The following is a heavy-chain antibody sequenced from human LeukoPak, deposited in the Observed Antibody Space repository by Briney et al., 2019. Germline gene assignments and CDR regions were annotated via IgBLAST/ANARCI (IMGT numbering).Heavy chain of an antibody. J-gene: IGHJ3*02. V-gene: IGHV4-39*01. CDR2: IYYSGST. Sequence: SETLSLTCTVSGGSISSGGYYWGWIRQPPGKGLEWIGTIYYSGSTYYSPSLKSRVAISVDTSKNQFSLKLSSVTAADTAVYYCANYCSSSSCHIRRAFDIWGQGTMVTVSS. CDR1: GGSISSGGYY. D-gene: IGHD2-2*02. CDR3: ANYCSSSSCHIRRAFDI.